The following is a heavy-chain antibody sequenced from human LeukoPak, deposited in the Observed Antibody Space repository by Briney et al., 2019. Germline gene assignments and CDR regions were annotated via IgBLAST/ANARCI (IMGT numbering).Heavy chain of an antibody. J-gene: IGHJ4*02. D-gene: IGHD4-17*01. CDR2: IKSKTDGGTT. CDR1: GFTFSNAW. Sequence: GGSLTLSCAASGFTFSNAWMRWVRQAPGKGLEWVGRIKSKTDGGTTDYAAPVKGRFTISRDDSKNTLYLQMNSLKTEDTAVYYCTAEGGDYVSYFDYWGQGTLVTVSS. V-gene: IGHV3-15*01. CDR3: TAEGGDYVSYFDY.